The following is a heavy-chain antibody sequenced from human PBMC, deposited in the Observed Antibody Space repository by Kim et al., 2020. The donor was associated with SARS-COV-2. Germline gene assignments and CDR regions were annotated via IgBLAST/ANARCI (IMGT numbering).Heavy chain of an antibody. CDR1: GFTFSSYA. V-gene: IGHV3-23*01. CDR2: ISGSGGST. D-gene: IGHD3-9*01. Sequence: GGSLRLSCAASGFTFSSYAMSWVRQAPGKGLEWVSAISGSGGSTYYADSVKGRFTISRDNSKNTLYLQMNSLRAEDTAVYYCAKDLSILTGYLAHYYYYYGMDVWGQGTTVTVSS. J-gene: IGHJ6*02. CDR3: AKDLSILTGYLAHYYYYYGMDV.